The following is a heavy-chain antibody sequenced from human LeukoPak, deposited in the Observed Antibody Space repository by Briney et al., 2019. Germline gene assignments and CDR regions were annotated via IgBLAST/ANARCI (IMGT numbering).Heavy chain of an antibody. D-gene: IGHD2-15*01. CDR2: ISSSGSTI. J-gene: IGHJ4*02. CDR1: GFTFSSYE. CDR3: ARYTIHTQRGCSGGSCRLFDY. V-gene: IGHV3-48*03. Sequence: GSLRLSCAASGFTFSSYEMNWVRQAPGKGLEWVSYISSSGSTIYYADSVKGRFTISRDNAKNSLYLQMSSLRAEDTAVYYCARYTIHTQRGCSGGSCRLFDYWGQGTLVTVSS.